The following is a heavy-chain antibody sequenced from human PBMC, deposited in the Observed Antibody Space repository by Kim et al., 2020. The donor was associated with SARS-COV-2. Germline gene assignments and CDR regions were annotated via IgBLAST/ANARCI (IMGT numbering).Heavy chain of an antibody. CDR3: ARVGGFLTFIVVVRPENWFDP. J-gene: IGHJ5*02. V-gene: IGHV4-39*07. CDR1: GDSISSTRYY. CDR2: IFYSGST. D-gene: IGHD3-22*01. Sequence: SETLSLTCTVSGDSISSTRYYWGWIRQPPGKGLEWIGSIFYSGSTYYNPSLKSRVTISVDTSKNQFSLKLSSVTAADTAVYYCARVGGFLTFIVVVRPENWFDPWGQGTLVTVSS.